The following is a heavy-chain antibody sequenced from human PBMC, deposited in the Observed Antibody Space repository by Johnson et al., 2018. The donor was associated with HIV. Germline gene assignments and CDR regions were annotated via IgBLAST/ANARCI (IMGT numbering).Heavy chain of an antibody. Sequence: QVQLVESGGGLVQPGGSLRLSCAASGFTFSSFWMSWVRQAPGKGLEWVAVISYDGSNKYYADSVKGRFTISRDNSKNTLYLQMNSLRAEDTAVYYCARELEIAQGLDAFDIWGQGTMVTVSS. V-gene: IGHV3-30*03. CDR3: ARELEIAQGLDAFDI. CDR1: GFTFSSFW. J-gene: IGHJ3*02. D-gene: IGHD5-24*01. CDR2: ISYDGSNK.